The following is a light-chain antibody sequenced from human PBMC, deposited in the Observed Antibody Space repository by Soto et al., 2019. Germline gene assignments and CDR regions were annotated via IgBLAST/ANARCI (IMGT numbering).Light chain of an antibody. J-gene: IGLJ2*01. CDR2: DVS. CDR1: SSDVGGYNY. CDR3: CSYAGSYTFI. Sequence: QSALTQPRSVSGSPGQSVTISCTGTSSDVGGYNYVSWYQQHPGKVPKLMIYDVSQRPSGVPDRFSGSKSGNTASLTISGLQAEDEADYYCCSYAGSYTFIFGGGTKLTVL. V-gene: IGLV2-11*01.